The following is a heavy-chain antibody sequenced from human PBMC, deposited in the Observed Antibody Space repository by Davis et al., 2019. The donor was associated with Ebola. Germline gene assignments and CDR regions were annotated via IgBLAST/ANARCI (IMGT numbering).Heavy chain of an antibody. CDR2: INHSGST. CDR3: ARDRVGATRFDY. V-gene: IGHV4-34*01. CDR1: GGSFSGYY. J-gene: IGHJ4*02. Sequence: SETLSLTCAVYGGSFSGYYWSWIRQPPGKGLEWIGEINHSGSTNYNPSLKSRVTISVDTSKNQFSLKLSSVTAADTAVYYCARDRVGATRFDYWGQGMLVTVSS. D-gene: IGHD1-26*01.